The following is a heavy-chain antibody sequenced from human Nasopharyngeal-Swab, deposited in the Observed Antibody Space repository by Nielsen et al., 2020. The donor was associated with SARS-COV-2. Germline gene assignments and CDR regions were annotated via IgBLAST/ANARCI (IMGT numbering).Heavy chain of an antibody. Sequence: ASVTVSCKASGYTFTSYAMNWVRQAPGQGLAWMGWINTNTGNPTYAQGFTGRFVFSLDTSVSTAYLQISSLKAEDTAVYYCARDFSSGYSYFDYWGQGTLVTVSS. CDR1: GYTFTSYA. CDR3: ARDFSSGYSYFDY. V-gene: IGHV7-4-1*02. CDR2: INTNTGNP. D-gene: IGHD3-22*01. J-gene: IGHJ4*02.